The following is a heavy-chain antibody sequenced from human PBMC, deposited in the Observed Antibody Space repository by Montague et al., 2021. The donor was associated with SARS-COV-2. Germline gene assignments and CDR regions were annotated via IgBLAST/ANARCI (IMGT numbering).Heavy chain of an antibody. CDR1: GGSFSGYY. CDR2: INHSGTT. D-gene: IGHD4-23*01. Sequence: SEALSLTCAVYGGSFSGYYWTWIRQYPGKGLEWIAEINHSGTTNYNFNPSLRSRVTISVGTSKSQFSLKLSSVTAADTGVYYCARWDPQTLTLIGLRGKSASDYWGQGTLVTVSS. J-gene: IGHJ4*02. V-gene: IGHV4-34*01. CDR3: ARWDPQTLTLIGLRGKSASDY.